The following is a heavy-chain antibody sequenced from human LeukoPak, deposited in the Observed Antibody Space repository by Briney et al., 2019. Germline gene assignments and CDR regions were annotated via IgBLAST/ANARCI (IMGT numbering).Heavy chain of an antibody. CDR3: ARAPRYHYYDSSGFVDY. Sequence: PSETLSLTCAVSGGSISSSNWWSWVRQPPGKGLEWIGEIYHSGSTNYNPSLKSRVTISVDKSKNQFSLKLSSVTAADTAVYYCARAPRYHYYDSSGFVDYWGQGTLVTVSS. CDR1: GGSISSSNW. D-gene: IGHD3-22*01. V-gene: IGHV4-4*02. J-gene: IGHJ4*02. CDR2: IYHSGST.